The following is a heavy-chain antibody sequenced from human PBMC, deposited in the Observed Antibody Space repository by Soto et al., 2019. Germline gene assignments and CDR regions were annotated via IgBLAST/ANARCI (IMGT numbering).Heavy chain of an antibody. J-gene: IGHJ5*02. CDR2: ISTDNGNT. D-gene: IGHD3-10*01. Sequence: ASVKVSCKASGYTFTSSGISWVRQAPGQGLEWMGWISTDNGNTNYAQELQGRVTMTTDTSTSTAYMELRSLRSDDTAVYYCARNYYGSGSYYNYPWFDPWGQGTLVTVSS. CDR1: GYTFTSSG. V-gene: IGHV1-18*01. CDR3: ARNYYGSGSYYNYPWFDP.